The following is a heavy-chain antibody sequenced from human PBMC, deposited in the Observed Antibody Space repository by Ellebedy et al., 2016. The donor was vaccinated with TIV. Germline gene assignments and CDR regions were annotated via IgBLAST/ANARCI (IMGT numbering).Heavy chain of an antibody. CDR1: GYSFSNYY. J-gene: IGHJ3*01. CDR2: INRNDDTK. D-gene: IGHD5-18*01. CDR3: ARGRGYSFDVCDV. Sequence: AASVKVSCKASGYSFSNYYMHWVRQAPGQGLEWMGIINRNDDTKYYTQNFQGRVTVTRDTSANTVYMELSSLRSEDTAVYYCARGRGYSFDVCDVWGQGTMVAVS. V-gene: IGHV1-46*01.